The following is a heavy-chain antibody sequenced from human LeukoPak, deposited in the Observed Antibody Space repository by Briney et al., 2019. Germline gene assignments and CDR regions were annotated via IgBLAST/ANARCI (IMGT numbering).Heavy chain of an antibody. D-gene: IGHD3-3*01. Sequence: GRSLRLSCAASGFTFSSYAMHWVRQAPGKGLEWVAVISYDGSNKYYADSVKGRLTISRDNSKNTLYLQMNSLRAEDTAVYYCARGFSITIFGVVINRDYFDYWGQGTLVTVSS. CDR2: ISYDGSNK. CDR3: ARGFSITIFGVVINRDYFDY. V-gene: IGHV3-30-3*01. J-gene: IGHJ4*02. CDR1: GFTFSSYA.